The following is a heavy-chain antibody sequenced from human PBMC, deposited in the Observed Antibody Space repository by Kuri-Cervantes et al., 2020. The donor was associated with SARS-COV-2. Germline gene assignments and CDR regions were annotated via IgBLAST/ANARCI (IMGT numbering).Heavy chain of an antibody. CDR3: AKDAGDKGMDV. J-gene: IGHJ6*02. CDR2: ISYDGSNK. Sequence: GGSLRLSCAASGFTFSSYGMHWVRQAPGKGLEWVAIISYDGSNKYYADSVKGRFTISRDNSKNTLYLQMNRLRAEDTAVYYCAKDAGDKGMDVWGQGTTVTVSS. CDR1: GFTFSSYG. V-gene: IGHV3-30*18.